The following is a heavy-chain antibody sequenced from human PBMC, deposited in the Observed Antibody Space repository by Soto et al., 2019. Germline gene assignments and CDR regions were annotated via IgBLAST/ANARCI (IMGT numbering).Heavy chain of an antibody. CDR3: ARGRTEYCSNWYVD. V-gene: IGHV4-34*01. CDR2: VDHSGST. J-gene: IGHJ4*02. CDR1: GGSFSGYC. Sequence: SETLSVTCAVYGGSFSGYCWSWIRQPPGKGLEWIGEVDHSGSTNYNPSLKSRVTISADTSKKQFCLKLSAVTAADTAVYYCARGRTEYCSNWYVDWRQGTLVTVPS. D-gene: IGHD6-13*01.